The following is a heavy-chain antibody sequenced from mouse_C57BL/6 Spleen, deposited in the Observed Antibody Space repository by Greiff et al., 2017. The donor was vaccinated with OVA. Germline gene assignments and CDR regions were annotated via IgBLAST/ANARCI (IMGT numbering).Heavy chain of an antibody. CDR1: GFTFNTYA. J-gene: IGHJ3*01. Sequence: EVQGVESGGGLVQPKGSLKLSCAASGFTFNTYAIHWVRQAPGKGLEWVARIRSKSSNYATYYADSVKDRFTISRDDSQSLLYLQMNNLKTEDTAMYYCVSYYDGFAYWGQGTLVTVSA. D-gene: IGHD1-1*01. CDR3: VSYYDGFAY. V-gene: IGHV10-3*01. CDR2: IRSKSSNYAT.